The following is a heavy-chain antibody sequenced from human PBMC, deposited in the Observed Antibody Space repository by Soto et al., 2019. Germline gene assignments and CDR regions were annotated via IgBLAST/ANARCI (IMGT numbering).Heavy chain of an antibody. V-gene: IGHV4-34*01. Sequence: SETLSLTCAVYGGSFSGYYWSWIRQPPGKGLEWIGEINHSGSANYNPSLKSRVTISVDTSKNQFSLKLSSVTAADTAVYYCVSTVMYHASWSGHFWGRGLLVTVS. CDR2: INHSGSA. D-gene: IGHD3-3*01. J-gene: IGHJ4*02. CDR3: VSTVMYHASWSGHF. CDR1: GGSFSGYY.